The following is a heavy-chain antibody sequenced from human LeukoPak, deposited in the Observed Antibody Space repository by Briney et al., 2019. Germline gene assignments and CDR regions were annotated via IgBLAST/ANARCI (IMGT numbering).Heavy chain of an antibody. Sequence: PGGSLRLSCAASGFTFSSYGMHWVRQAPGKGLEWVAFIRYDGSNKYYADSVKGRFTISRDNSKNTLYLQMNSLRAEDTAVYYCRCDYYDSSGIDYWGQGTLVTVSS. J-gene: IGHJ4*02. D-gene: IGHD3-22*01. CDR3: RCDYYDSSGIDY. V-gene: IGHV3-30*02. CDR2: IRYDGSNK. CDR1: GFTFSSYG.